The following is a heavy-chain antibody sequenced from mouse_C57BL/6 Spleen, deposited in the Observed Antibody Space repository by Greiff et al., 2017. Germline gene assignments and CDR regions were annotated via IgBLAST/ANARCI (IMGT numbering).Heavy chain of an antibody. V-gene: IGHV1-55*01. CDR1: GYTFTSYW. CDR3: ARGFITTVVATDFDY. D-gene: IGHD1-1*01. CDR2: IYPGSGST. Sequence: QVQLQQPGAELVKPGASVKMSCKASGYTFTSYWITWVKQRPGQGLEWIGDIYPGSGSTNYNEKFKSKATLTVDTSSSTAYMQLSSLTSADSAVYYCARGFITTVVATDFDYWGQGTTLTVSS. J-gene: IGHJ2*01.